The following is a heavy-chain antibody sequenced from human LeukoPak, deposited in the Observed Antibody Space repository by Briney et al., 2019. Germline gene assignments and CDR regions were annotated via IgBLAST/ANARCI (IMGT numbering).Heavy chain of an antibody. V-gene: IGHV3-23*01. CDR3: AKVRGGGEPSWVYYYYYGMDV. CDR2: ISGSGGST. CDR1: GFTVSSNY. J-gene: IGHJ6*02. D-gene: IGHD3-16*01. Sequence: GGSLRLSCAASGFTVSSNYMSWVRQAPGKGLEWVSAISGSGGSTYYADSVKGRFTISRDNSKNTLYLQMNSLRAEDTAVYYCAKVRGGGEPSWVYYYYYGMDVWGQGTTVTVSS.